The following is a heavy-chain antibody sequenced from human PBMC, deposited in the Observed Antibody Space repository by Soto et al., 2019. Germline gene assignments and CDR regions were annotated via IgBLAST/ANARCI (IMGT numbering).Heavy chain of an antibody. V-gene: IGHV3-23*01. CDR2: ISGSDGKT. CDR1: GFSFGSYT. Sequence: GGSLRLSCAASGFSFGSYTLSWVRQAPGKGLEWVSTISGSDGKTFYADSVKGRFSISRDTSQSTLYLQMNSLRADDTAMYYCARWSYLDYWGQGTRVTSSS. D-gene: IGHD3-3*01. J-gene: IGHJ4*01. CDR3: ARWSYLDY.